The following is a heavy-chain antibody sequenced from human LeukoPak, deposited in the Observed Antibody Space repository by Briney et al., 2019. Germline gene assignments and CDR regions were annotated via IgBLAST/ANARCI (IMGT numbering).Heavy chain of an antibody. CDR3: TTDTTIFGVVTNDY. J-gene: IGHJ4*02. V-gene: IGHV3-15*01. D-gene: IGHD3-3*01. CDR2: IKSKTDGGTT. CDR1: GFTFSNAW. Sequence: GGSLRLSCAASGFTFSNAWMSWVRQAPGKGLEWVGRIKSKTDGGTTDYAAPVKGRFTISRDDSKNTLYLQMNSLKTEDTAVYYCTTDTTIFGVVTNDYWGQGTLVTVSS.